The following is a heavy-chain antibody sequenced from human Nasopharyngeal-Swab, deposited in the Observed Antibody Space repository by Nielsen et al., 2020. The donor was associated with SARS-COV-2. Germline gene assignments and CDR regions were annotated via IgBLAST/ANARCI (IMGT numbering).Heavy chain of an antibody. CDR3: ARGGLDSSSWYGYYFDY. J-gene: IGHJ4*02. D-gene: IGHD6-13*01. V-gene: IGHV3-30*04. CDR1: GFTFSCYA. Sequence: SLKISCAASGFTFSCYAMHWVRQASGKGLEWVAVISYDGSNKYYADSVKGRFTISRDNSKNTLYLQMNSLRAEDTAVYYCARGGLDSSSWYGYYFDYWGQGTLVTVSS. CDR2: ISYDGSNK.